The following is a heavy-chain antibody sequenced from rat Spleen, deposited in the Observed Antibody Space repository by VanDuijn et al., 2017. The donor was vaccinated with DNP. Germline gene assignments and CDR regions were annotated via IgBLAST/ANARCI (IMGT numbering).Heavy chain of an antibody. J-gene: IGHJ4*01. CDR3: ARRPTSPYYYAMDA. CDR2: IIYDGSNT. V-gene: IGHV5-17*01. D-gene: IGHD1-10*01. Sequence: EVQLVESDGGLVQPGRSLKLSCAASGFTFSDYAMAWVRQSLKKGLEWVAVIIYDGSNTHYRDSVKGRFTISRDNAKSTLYLQMDSLRSEDTATYYCARRPTSPYYYAMDAWGQGASVTVSS. CDR1: GFTFSDYA.